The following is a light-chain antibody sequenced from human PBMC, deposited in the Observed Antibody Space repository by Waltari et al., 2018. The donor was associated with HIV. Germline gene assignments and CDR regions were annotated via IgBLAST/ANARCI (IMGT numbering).Light chain of an antibody. J-gene: IGKJ5*01. CDR1: QGVPNNY. CDR3: QQYGRSPIT. Sequence: EIVLTQSQGTLSLSPGERATISCRASQGVPNNYVAWYHQSPGQAPRLIVYGTSIRHTGIPDGFSGSGSGADFSLAISRLEPEDFAVYYCQQYGRSPITFGQGARLEIK. CDR2: GTS. V-gene: IGKV3-20*01.